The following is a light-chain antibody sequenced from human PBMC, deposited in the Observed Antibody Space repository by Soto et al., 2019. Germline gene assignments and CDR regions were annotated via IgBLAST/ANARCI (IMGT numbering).Light chain of an antibody. V-gene: IGLV1-44*01. CDR3: AAWDDSLNAVV. CDR2: SSD. CDR1: RSNIGGHA. Sequence: QSVLTQPPSASGTPGQRVTTSCSGTRSNIGGHAVNWYQQLPGTAPKRLIFSSDLRPSGVPDRFSGSKSGTSASLAISGLQSEDEADYSCAAWDDSLNAVVFGGGTKLTVL. J-gene: IGLJ2*01.